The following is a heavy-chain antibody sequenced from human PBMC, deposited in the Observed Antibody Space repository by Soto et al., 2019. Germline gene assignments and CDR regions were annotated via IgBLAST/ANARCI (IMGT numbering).Heavy chain of an antibody. CDR1: GASVSSGDW. J-gene: IGHJ5*01. CDR3: ARGYGIARRWFDF. V-gene: IGHV4-4*02. CDR2: IFHSGAT. D-gene: IGHD5-18*01. Sequence: PSETLSLTCAASGASVSSGDWWTWVRQSPGKGPECIGEIFHSGATNYNPSLKSRVDISMDKSKNQFSLRLTSVTAADTAVYYCARGYGIARRWFDFWGQGTLVTVSS.